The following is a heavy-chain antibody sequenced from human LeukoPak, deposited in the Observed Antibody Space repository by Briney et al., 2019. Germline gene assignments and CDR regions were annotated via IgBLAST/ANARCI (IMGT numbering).Heavy chain of an antibody. CDR2: IWYDGSNK. D-gene: IGHD7-27*01. J-gene: IGHJ4*02. V-gene: IGHV3-33*01. CDR3: ATAGETNWGKFDY. Sequence: GRSLRLSCAASGFTFSSYGMHWVRQAPGKGLEWVAVIWYDGSNKYYADSVKGRFTISRDNCKNTLYLQMNSLRADDTAVYYCATAGETNWGKFDYWGQGTLVTVSS. CDR1: GFTFSSYG.